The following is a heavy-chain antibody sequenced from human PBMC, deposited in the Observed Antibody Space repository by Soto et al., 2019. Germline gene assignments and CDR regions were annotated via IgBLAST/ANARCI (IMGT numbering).Heavy chain of an antibody. CDR1: GFTFSSYW. CDR3: AREEFYDFWSGYYPYYYYGMDV. J-gene: IGHJ6*02. Sequence: GGSLRLSCAASGFTFSSYWMHWVRQAPGKGLVWVSRINSDGSSTSYADSVKGRFTISRDNAKNTLYLQMNSLRAEDTAVYYCAREEFYDFWSGYYPYYYYGMDVWGQGTTVTVS. V-gene: IGHV3-74*01. CDR2: INSDGSST. D-gene: IGHD3-3*01.